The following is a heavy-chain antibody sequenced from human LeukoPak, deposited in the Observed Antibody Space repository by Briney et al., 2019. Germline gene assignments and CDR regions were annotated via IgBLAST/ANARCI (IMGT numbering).Heavy chain of an antibody. CDR1: GGSISSSSYS. Sequence: PSETLSLACTVSGGSISSSSYSWGWIRQPPGKGLGWIGSIYYSGSTYYNPSLKSRVTISVDTSKNQFSLKLSSVTAADTAVYYCARAGALHWYFDLWGRGTLVTVSS. D-gene: IGHD4-17*01. V-gene: IGHV4-39*07. CDR3: ARAGALHWYFDL. CDR2: IYYSGST. J-gene: IGHJ2*01.